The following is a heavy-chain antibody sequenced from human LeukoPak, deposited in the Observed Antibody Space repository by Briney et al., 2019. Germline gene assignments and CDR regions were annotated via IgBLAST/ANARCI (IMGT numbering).Heavy chain of an antibody. CDR1: GFTFSSYA. CDR2: ISGSGGST. J-gene: IGHJ6*03. Sequence: AGGSLRLSCAASGFTFSSYAMSWVRQAPGKGLEWVSAISGSGGSTYYADSVKGRFTISRDNSKNTLYLQMNSLRVEDTAVYYWAKVMPPGRIRFYSYYMDVWGKGTTVSVS. V-gene: IGHV3-23*01. CDR3: AKVMPPGRIRFYSYYMDV. D-gene: IGHD2-15*01.